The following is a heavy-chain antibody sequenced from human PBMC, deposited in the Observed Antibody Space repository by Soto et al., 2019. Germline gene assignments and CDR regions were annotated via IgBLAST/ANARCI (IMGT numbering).Heavy chain of an antibody. CDR1: GGSISSGGYY. J-gene: IGHJ4*02. CDR2: IYYSGST. Sequence: PSETLSLTCTVSGGSISSGGYYWSWIRQHPGKGLEWIGYIYYSGSTYYNPSLKSRVTISVDTSKNQFSLKLSSVTAADTAVYYCARAVWGNRFGVVTQELDYWGQGTLVTVSS. D-gene: IGHD3-3*01. V-gene: IGHV4-31*03. CDR3: ARAVWGNRFGVVTQELDY.